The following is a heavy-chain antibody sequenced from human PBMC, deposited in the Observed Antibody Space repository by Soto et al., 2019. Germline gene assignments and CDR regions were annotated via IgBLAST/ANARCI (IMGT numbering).Heavy chain of an antibody. D-gene: IGHD3-22*01. CDR2: INHSGGT. V-gene: IGHV4-34*01. CDR3: ARGSVDTVDSSGFYDY. CDR1: GGSFSAYY. Sequence: SETLSLTCAVYGGSFSAYYWSWIRQPPGKGLEWIGEINHSGGTSYNPSLKSRVTISVDTSKSQFSLKLTSVTASERAVYYCARGSVDTVDSSGFYDYWGQGTPVTVSS. J-gene: IGHJ4*02.